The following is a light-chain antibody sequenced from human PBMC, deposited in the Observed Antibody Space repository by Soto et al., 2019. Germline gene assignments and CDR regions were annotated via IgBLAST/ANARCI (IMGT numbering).Light chain of an antibody. Sequence: QSAPTQPASVSGSPGQSITISCTGTSSDVGSYNLVSWYQQHPGKAPKLMIYEGSKRPSGVSNRFSGSKSGNTASLTISGLQAEDEADYYCCSYAGSLVVFGGGTKVTVL. CDR1: SSDVGSYNL. V-gene: IGLV2-23*01. J-gene: IGLJ2*01. CDR3: CSYAGSLVV. CDR2: EGS.